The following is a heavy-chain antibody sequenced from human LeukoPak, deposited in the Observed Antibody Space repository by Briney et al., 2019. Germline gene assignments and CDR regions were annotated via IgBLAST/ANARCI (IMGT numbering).Heavy chain of an antibody. V-gene: IGHV3-7*01. J-gene: IGHJ4*02. D-gene: IGHD3-22*01. CDR2: IKRDSSET. CDR3: ARVDEKFQDSGYRSFDS. Sequence: GGSLRLSCAASGFLFRSHWMSWVRQAPGKGLEWVANIKRDSSETWYLDSVKGRFTVYRDNGRNSLYLQMSGVRDEDTAVYYCARVDEKFQDSGYRSFDSWGQGTPVSVS. CDR1: GFLFRSHW.